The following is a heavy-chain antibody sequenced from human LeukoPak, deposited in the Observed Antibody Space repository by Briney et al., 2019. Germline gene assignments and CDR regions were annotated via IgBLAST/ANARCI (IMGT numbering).Heavy chain of an antibody. D-gene: IGHD4-23*01. CDR1: GGSFSGYY. CDR2: INHSGST. Sequence: PSETLSLTCAVYGGSFSGYYWRWIRQPPGKGLEWMGEINHSGSTNYNPSPKSRVTISVDTSKNQFSLKLSSVTAADTAVYYCARDGGTGTYYYYMDVWGKGTTVTISS. CDR3: ARDGGTGTYYYYMDV. J-gene: IGHJ6*03. V-gene: IGHV4-34*01.